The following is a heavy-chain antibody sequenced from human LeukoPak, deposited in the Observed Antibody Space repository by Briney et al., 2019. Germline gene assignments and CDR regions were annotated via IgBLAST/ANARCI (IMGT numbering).Heavy chain of an antibody. V-gene: IGHV6-1*01. CDR1: GDSVSGIRAS. CDR3: AGGQAEAVSGYAFGN. J-gene: IGHJ1*01. D-gene: IGHD6-19*01. CDR2: TFYRSKWYT. Sequence: SQTLSLTCAISGDSVSGIRASWHWIRLSPARGLEWLGRTFYRSKWYTAYAMSVRSRMTIDADTSTNQFSLQLNSVTPEDTAVYYCAGGQAEAVSGYAFGNWGQGTLVTVSS.